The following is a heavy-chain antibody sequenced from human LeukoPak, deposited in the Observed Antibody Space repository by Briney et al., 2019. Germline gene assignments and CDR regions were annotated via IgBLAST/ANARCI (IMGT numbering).Heavy chain of an antibody. V-gene: IGHV3-48*04. J-gene: IGHJ4*02. CDR2: ISSSSSTI. CDR3: ARFSGRN. Sequence: GGSLRLSCSASGFTFSSYSMNWVRQAPGKGLEWVSYISSSSSTIYYADSVKGRFTISRDNAKNSLYLQMGSLRAEDTAVYYCARFSGRNWGQGTLVTVSS. D-gene: IGHD2-15*01. CDR1: GFTFSSYS.